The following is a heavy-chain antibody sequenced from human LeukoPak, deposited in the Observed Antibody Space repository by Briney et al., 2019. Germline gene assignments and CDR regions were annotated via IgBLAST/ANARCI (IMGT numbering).Heavy chain of an antibody. D-gene: IGHD1-7*01. V-gene: IGHV3-74*01. J-gene: IGHJ3*02. CDR2: INTDGSST. CDR1: GFTFSNYW. Sequence: PGGSLRLSCAASGFTFSNYWMHWVRQAPGKGLVWVSRINTDGSSTTYADSVKGRFTISRDNAKKTLYLQMNSLRAEDTAVYYCARDLRYPRGNSAAFDIWGQGTMVTVSS. CDR3: ARDLRYPRGNSAAFDI.